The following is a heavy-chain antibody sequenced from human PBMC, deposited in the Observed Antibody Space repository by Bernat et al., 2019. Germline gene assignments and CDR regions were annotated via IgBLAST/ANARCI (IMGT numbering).Heavy chain of an antibody. CDR3: ARHPPNLIAPRGDYFDY. Sequence: LQGPGQDLVKPPKPWSPPSLFPVGSISISGYYWGWIGKPPGKGLGWIGSIYYSGSTYYNPSLKSRVTISVDTSKNQFSLKLSSVTAADTAVYYCARHPPNLIAPRGDYFDYWGQGTLVTVSS. CDR2: IYYSGST. D-gene: IGHD6-13*01. J-gene: IGHJ4*02. V-gene: IGHV4-39*01. CDR1: VGSISISGYY.